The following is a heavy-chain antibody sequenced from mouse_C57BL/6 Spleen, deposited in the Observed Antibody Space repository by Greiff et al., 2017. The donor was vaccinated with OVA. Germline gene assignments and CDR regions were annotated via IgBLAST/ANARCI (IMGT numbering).Heavy chain of an antibody. CDR1: GYTFTSYW. Sequence: QVQLQQSGAELVKPGASVKMSCKASGYTFTSYWITWVKQRPGQGLAWIGDIYPGSGSTNYNEKFKSKATLTVDTSSSTAYMQLSSLTSEDSAVYYCAREGSKPFFDYWGQGTTLTVSS. J-gene: IGHJ2*01. V-gene: IGHV1-55*01. CDR2: IYPGSGST. CDR3: AREGSKPFFDY.